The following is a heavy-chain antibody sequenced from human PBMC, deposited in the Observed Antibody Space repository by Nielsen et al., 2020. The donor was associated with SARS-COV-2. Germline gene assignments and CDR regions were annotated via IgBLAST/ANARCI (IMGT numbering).Heavy chain of an antibody. J-gene: IGHJ1*01. CDR3: ARHRRGGDFQY. CDR1: GGSITTTTYY. CDR2: IYYRGNT. D-gene: IGHD4-17*01. V-gene: IGHV4-39*01. Sequence: SETLSLTCIVSGGSITTTTYYWTWIRQPPGKGLEWIGSIYYRGNTYYNPSLKSRVAISADTSKNQFSLSLTSVTASDTAVYYCARHRRGGDFQYWGQGTLVTVSS.